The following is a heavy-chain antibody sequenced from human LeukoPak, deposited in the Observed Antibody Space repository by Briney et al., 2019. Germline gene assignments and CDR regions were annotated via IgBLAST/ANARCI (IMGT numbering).Heavy chain of an antibody. CDR1: GFTFSSYN. CDR3: TRVGYIDEGIDY. D-gene: IGHD5-24*01. V-gene: IGHV3-21*06. CDR2: ISGSSSNI. Sequence: GGSLRLSCAASGFTFSSYNMNWVRQAPGKGLEWVSSISGSSSNIYYADSVKGRFTISRDNAKNSLYLQMNSLRAEDTAIYYCTRVGYIDEGIDYWGQGTLVTVSS. J-gene: IGHJ4*02.